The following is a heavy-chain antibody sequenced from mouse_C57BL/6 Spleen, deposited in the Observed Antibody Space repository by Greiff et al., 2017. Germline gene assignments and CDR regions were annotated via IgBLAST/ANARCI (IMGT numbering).Heavy chain of an antibody. CDR3: ARSLLSPWYFDV. V-gene: IGHV1-18*01. Sequence: VQLQQSGPELVKPGASVTIPCKASGYTFTDYNMDWVKQSHGKSLEWIGDINPNNGGTIYNQKFKGKATLTVDKSSSPAYMELRSLTSEDTAVYYCARSLLSPWYFDVWGTGTTVTVSS. CDR2: INPNNGGT. CDR1: GYTFTDYN. J-gene: IGHJ1*03. D-gene: IGHD2-10*01.